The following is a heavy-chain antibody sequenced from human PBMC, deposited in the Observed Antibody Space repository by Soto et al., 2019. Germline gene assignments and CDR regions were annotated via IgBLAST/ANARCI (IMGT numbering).Heavy chain of an antibody. Sequence: QVQLVESGGGVVQPGRSLRLSCAASGFTFSSYGMHWVRQAPGKGLEWVAVIWYDGSNKYYADSVKGRFTISRDNSKNTLYLQMNSLRGEDTAVYYCARGESIWFGETHLRYAEYFQHWGQGTLVTVSS. CDR3: ARGESIWFGETHLRYAEYFQH. D-gene: IGHD3-10*01. CDR1: GFTFSSYG. J-gene: IGHJ1*01. V-gene: IGHV3-33*01. CDR2: IWYDGSNK.